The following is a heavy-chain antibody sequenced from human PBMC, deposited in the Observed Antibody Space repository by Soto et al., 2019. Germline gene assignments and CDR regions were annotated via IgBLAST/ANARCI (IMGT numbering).Heavy chain of an antibody. J-gene: IGHJ4*02. Sequence: EVQLLESGGGFVQPGGSLRLSCAASGFTFSSYAMSWVRQAPGKGLEWVSAISGSGGSTYYADSVKGRFTISRDNSKNTLYLQMNSLRAEDTAVYYCAVGKYVVVPAGGVDYWGQGTLVTVSS. CDR1: GFTFSSYA. V-gene: IGHV3-23*01. D-gene: IGHD2-2*01. CDR3: AVGKYVVVPAGGVDY. CDR2: ISGSGGST.